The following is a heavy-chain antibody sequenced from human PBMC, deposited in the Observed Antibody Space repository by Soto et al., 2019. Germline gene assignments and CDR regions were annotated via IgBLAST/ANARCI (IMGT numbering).Heavy chain of an antibody. CDR2: IFSNDEK. CDR1: GFSLSNARMG. J-gene: IGHJ4*02. V-gene: IGHV2-26*01. Sequence: GSGPTLVNPTETLTLTCTVSGFSLSNARMGVSWIRQPPGKALEWLAHIFSNDEKSYSTSLKSRLTIYKDTSKSKVILTMTNMDPVDTATYYCARIMKLYYYDSSGYYPTVDYWGQGTLVTVSS. D-gene: IGHD3-22*01. CDR3: ARIMKLYYYDSSGYYPTVDY.